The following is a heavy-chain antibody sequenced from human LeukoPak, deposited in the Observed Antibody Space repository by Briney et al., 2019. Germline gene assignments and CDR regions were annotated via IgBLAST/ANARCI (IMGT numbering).Heavy chain of an antibody. J-gene: IGHJ4*02. D-gene: IGHD4-17*01. Sequence: SETLSLTCAVYGGSFSGYYWSWIRQPPGKGLEWIGEINHSGSTNYNPSLKSRVTISVDTSKNQFSLKLSSVTAADTAVYYCARGSTVTDFDYWGQGTLVTVSS. CDR1: GGSFSGYY. V-gene: IGHV4-34*01. CDR2: INHSGST. CDR3: ARGSTVTDFDY.